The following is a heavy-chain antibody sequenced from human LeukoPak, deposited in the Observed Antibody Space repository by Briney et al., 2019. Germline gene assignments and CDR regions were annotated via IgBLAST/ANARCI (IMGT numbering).Heavy chain of an antibody. CDR1: GGSMTNYY. J-gene: IGHJ4*02. V-gene: IGHV4-59*12. Sequence: SETLSLTCNVSGGSMTNYYWGWIRQPPGKGLEWIGFIYYTGNSNYNPSLKSRVTISVDTSRNQFSLKLSSVTAADTAVYYCARRYGVVYGYHFDYWGQGTLVTVSS. D-gene: IGHD5-18*01. CDR2: IYYTGNS. CDR3: ARRYGVVYGYHFDY.